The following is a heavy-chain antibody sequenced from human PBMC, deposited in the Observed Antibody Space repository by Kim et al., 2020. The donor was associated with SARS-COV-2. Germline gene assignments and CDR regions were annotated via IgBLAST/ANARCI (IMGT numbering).Heavy chain of an antibody. D-gene: IGHD6-13*01. CDR1: GFTFSSYS. Sequence: GGSLRLSCAASGFTFSSYSMNWVRQAPGKGLEWVSSISSSSSYIYYADSVKGRFTISRDNAKNSLYLQMNSLRAEDTAVYYCARDPSEQQLVFDYWGQGTLVTVSP. J-gene: IGHJ4*02. CDR2: ISSSSSYI. V-gene: IGHV3-21*01. CDR3: ARDPSEQQLVFDY.